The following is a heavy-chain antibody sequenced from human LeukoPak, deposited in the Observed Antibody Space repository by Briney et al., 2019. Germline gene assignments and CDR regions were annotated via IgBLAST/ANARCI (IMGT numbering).Heavy chain of an antibody. V-gene: IGHV4-4*07. CDR2: IYTSGST. CDR1: GGSISSYY. Sequence: SETLSLTCTVSGGSISSYYWSWIRQPAGKGLEWIGRIYTSGSTNYNPSLKSRVTMSVDTSKNQFSLKLSSVTAADTAVYYCARDSITIFGVVPFDIWGQGTMVTVSS. J-gene: IGHJ3*02. CDR3: ARDSITIFGVVPFDI. D-gene: IGHD3-3*01.